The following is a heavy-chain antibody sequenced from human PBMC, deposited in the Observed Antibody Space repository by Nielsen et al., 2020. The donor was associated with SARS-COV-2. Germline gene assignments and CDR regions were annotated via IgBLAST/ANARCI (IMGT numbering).Heavy chain of an antibody. CDR1: GFTFSSYS. V-gene: IGHV3-21*01. CDR3: ARSWAINNWFDP. Sequence: GESLKISCAASGFTFSSYSMNWVRQAPGKGLEWVSSISSSSSYIYYADSVKGRFTISRDNAKNSLYLQMNSLRAEDTAVYYCARSWAINNWFDPWGQGTLVTVS. CDR2: ISSSSSYI. D-gene: IGHD3-16*01. J-gene: IGHJ5*02.